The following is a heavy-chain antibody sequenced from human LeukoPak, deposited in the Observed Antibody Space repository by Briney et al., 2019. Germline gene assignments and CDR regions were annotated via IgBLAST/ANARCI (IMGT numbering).Heavy chain of an antibody. CDR2: IYNSAST. J-gene: IGHJ4*02. Sequence: SETLSLTCTVSGGSISNYYWTWIRQPPGKGLEWIGYIYNSASTNYNPSLKSRVTISVDKSKNQFSLNLSSVTAADTAVYYCARGRAVAGQLFDYWGQGTLVTVSS. V-gene: IGHV4-59*12. D-gene: IGHD6-19*01. CDR1: GGSISNYY. CDR3: ARGRAVAGQLFDY.